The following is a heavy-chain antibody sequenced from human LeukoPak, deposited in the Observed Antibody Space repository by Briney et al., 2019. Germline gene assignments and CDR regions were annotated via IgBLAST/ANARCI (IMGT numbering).Heavy chain of an antibody. J-gene: IGHJ4*02. V-gene: IGHV3-53*05. D-gene: IGHD4/OR15-4a*01. CDR2: IYSGGST. CDR1: GFTVSSNY. Sequence: GGSLRLSCAASGFTVSSNYMSWVRQAPGKGLEWVSVIYSGGSTYYADSVKGRFTISRDNSKNTLYLQMNSLRAEDTAVYYCAKEVLTPGHYFDYWGQGTLVTVSS. CDR3: AKEVLTPGHYFDY.